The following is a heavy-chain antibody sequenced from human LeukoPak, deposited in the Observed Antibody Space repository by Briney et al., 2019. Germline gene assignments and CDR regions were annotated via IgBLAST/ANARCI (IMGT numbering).Heavy chain of an antibody. J-gene: IGHJ4*02. V-gene: IGHV7-4-1*02. CDR3: ARDPLYSSSRRDFDY. Sequence: ASVKVSCKVSGYTLTELSMHWVRQAPGQGLEWMGWINTNTGNPTYAQGFTGRFVFSLDTSVSTAYLQISSLKAEDTAVYYCARDPLYSSSRRDFDYWGQGTLVTVSS. CDR1: GYTLTELS. D-gene: IGHD6-13*01. CDR2: INTNTGNP.